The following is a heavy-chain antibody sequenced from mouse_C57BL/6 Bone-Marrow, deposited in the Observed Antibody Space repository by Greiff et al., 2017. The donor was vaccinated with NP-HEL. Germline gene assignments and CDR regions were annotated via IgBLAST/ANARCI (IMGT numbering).Heavy chain of an antibody. CDR1: GYTFTSYG. CDR2: IYPRSGNP. CDR3: AFYYYGSSQYYFDY. D-gene: IGHD1-1*01. Sequence: QVQLQQSGAELARPGASVKLSCKASGYTFTSYGISWVKQRTGQGLEWIGEIYPRSGNPYYNEKFKGKATLTADKSSSTAYMELRSLTSEDSAVYFCAFYYYGSSQYYFDYWGQGTTLTVSS. J-gene: IGHJ2*01. V-gene: IGHV1-81*01.